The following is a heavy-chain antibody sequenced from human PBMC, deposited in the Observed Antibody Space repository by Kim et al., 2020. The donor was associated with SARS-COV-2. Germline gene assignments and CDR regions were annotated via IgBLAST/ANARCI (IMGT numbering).Heavy chain of an antibody. Sequence: ASVKVSCKASGYTFTSYGISWVRQAPGQGLEWMGWISAYNGNTNYAQKLQGRVTMTTDTSTSTAYMELRSLRSDDTAVYYCAREKRGIVVVPAATDAYYYYGMDVWGEGTTVTVSS. V-gene: IGHV1-18*01. CDR3: AREKRGIVVVPAATDAYYYYGMDV. J-gene: IGHJ6*04. CDR1: GYTFTSYG. D-gene: IGHD2-2*01. CDR2: ISAYNGNT.